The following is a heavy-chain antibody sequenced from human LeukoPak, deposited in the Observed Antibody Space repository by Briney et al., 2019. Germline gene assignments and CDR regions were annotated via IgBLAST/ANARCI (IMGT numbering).Heavy chain of an antibody. CDR1: GFTFSTSA. V-gene: IGHV3-30-3*01. J-gene: IGHJ4*02. CDR2: TSFDESHR. CDR3: AKDERNWNYNLASQTYD. D-gene: IGHD1-7*01. Sequence: PGGSLRLSCAASGFTFSTSAMHWVRQAPGKGLEWVAFTSFDESHRFYADSVEGRFTISRDNSKNTLYLRMNSLRAEDTAVYHCAKDERNWNYNLASQTYDWGQGTLVTVSS.